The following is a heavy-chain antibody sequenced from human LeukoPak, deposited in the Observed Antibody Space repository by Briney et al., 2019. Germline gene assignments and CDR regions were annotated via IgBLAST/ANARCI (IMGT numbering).Heavy chain of an antibody. CDR2: INWNGGST. CDR1: GFTFDDYG. V-gene: IGHV3-20*04. CDR3: TKVRQRTQVWPTYYDYYYMDV. Sequence: GGSLRLSCAASGFTFDDYGMSWVRQAPGKGLEWVSGINWNGGSTVYADSVKGRFTISRHNSKNTLYLQMNSLKSEDTSVYYCTKVRQRTQVWPTYYDYYYMDVWGKGTTVTISS. D-gene: IGHD5-18*01. J-gene: IGHJ6*03.